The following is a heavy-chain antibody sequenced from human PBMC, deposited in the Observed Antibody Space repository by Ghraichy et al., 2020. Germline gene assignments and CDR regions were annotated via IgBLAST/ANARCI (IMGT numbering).Heavy chain of an antibody. D-gene: IGHD3-22*01. CDR1: GGSISSGGYS. Sequence: SETLSLTCAVSGGSISSGGYSWSWIRQPPGKGLEWIGYIYHSWSTYYNPSLKSRVTISVDRSKNQFSLKLSSVTAADTAVYYCARAEYYYDSSGKHDDAFDIWGQGTMVTVSS. CDR2: IYHSWST. J-gene: IGHJ3*02. CDR3: ARAEYYYDSSGKHDDAFDI. V-gene: IGHV4-30-2*01.